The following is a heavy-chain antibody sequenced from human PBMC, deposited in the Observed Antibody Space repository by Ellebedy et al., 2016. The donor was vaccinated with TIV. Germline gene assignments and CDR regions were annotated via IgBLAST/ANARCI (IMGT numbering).Heavy chain of an antibody. CDR3: AAAWYDQLPNYGY. V-gene: IGHV1-3*02. CDR1: GDTFTSNA. Sequence: ASVKVSXKASGDTFTSNAMDGVRQAPGQRLEWMGWSNVDNDNTKYSQELQGRVTMTRDTSTSTVYMELSSLRSEDTAVYYCAAAWYDQLPNYGYWGQGTLVTVSS. CDR2: SNVDNDNT. J-gene: IGHJ4*02. D-gene: IGHD2-2*01.